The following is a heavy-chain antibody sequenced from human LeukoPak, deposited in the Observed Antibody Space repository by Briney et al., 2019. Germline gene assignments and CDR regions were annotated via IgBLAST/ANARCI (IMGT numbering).Heavy chain of an antibody. CDR2: IYYSGST. J-gene: IGHJ4*02. CDR3: ARRGYYYDSSHYYYFDY. V-gene: IGHV4-39*01. D-gene: IGHD3-22*01. CDR1: GGSTSSDSYY. Sequence: NPSETLSLTCTVSGGSTSSDSYYWGWIRQPPGKGLEWIGNIYYSGSTFYNPSLKSRVTMSVDTSKNQFSLKLSSVTAADTAVYYCARRGYYYDSSHYYYFDYWGQGTLVTVSS.